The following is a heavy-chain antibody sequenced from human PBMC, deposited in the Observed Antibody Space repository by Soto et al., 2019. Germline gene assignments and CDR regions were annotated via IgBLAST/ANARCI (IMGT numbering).Heavy chain of an antibody. V-gene: IGHV1-69*13. CDR2: IIPIFGTA. Sequence: SVKVSCKASGGTFSSYAISWVRQAPGQGLEWMGGIIPIFGTANYAQKFQGRVTITADESTSTAYMELSSLRSEDTVVYYCAHCSSTSCYTDSYYGMDVWGQGTTVTVSS. CDR3: AHCSSTSCYTDSYYGMDV. CDR1: GGTFSSYA. D-gene: IGHD2-2*02. J-gene: IGHJ6*02.